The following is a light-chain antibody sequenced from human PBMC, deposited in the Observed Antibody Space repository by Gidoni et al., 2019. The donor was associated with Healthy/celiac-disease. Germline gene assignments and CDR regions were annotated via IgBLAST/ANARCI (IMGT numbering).Light chain of an antibody. Sequence: EIVLTQSPATLSLSPGERATLSCRASQSVSSYLAWYQQKPGQAPRLLIYDASNRATGIPARFSGSGSGTDFTLTISSLEPEDFAVYYCQQRSNWLYTFXQXTKLEIQ. CDR3: QQRSNWLYT. V-gene: IGKV3-11*01. CDR1: QSVSSY. J-gene: IGKJ2*01. CDR2: DAS.